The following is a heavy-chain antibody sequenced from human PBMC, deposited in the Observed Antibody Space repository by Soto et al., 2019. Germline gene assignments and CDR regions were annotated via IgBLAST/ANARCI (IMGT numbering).Heavy chain of an antibody. CDR2: ISGSGGST. Sequence: GGSLRLACAASGFTFSDYAMSWARQAPGKGLEWVSAISGSGGSTYYADSVKGRFTISRDNSKNTLSLQMNSLRAEDLALYYCAKDRNDFWSGYYGPLGGGMDAWGQGTTVTVSS. J-gene: IGHJ6*02. D-gene: IGHD3-3*01. V-gene: IGHV3-23*01. CDR3: AKDRNDFWSGYYGPLGGGMDA. CDR1: GFTFSDYA.